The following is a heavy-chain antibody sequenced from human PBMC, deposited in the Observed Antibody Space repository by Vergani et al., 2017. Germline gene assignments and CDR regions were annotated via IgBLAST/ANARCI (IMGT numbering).Heavy chain of an antibody. V-gene: IGHV4-31*03. D-gene: IGHD2-21*01. CDR3: AGSIVVVIDHWYDP. CDR2: IYYSGST. CDR1: GGSISSGGYY. Sequence: QVQLQESGPGLVKPSQTLSLTCTVSGGSISSGGYYWSWIRQHPGKGLEWIGYIYYSGSTYYNPSLKRRVTVSLKTSKYQLSLKLSSVTAAVTSGYYCAGSIVVVIDHWYDPWGQGTLVTVSS. J-gene: IGHJ5*02.